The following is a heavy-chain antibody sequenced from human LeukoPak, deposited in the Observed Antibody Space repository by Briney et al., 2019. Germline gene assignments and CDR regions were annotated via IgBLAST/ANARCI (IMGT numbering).Heavy chain of an antibody. V-gene: IGHV3-9*01. CDR1: GFTFDDYA. D-gene: IGHD3-10*01. CDR3: AKDLLGSGSPYYYYGMDV. CDR2: ISWNSGSI. J-gene: IGHJ6*02. Sequence: GRSLRLSCAASGFTFDDYAMHWVRQAPGKGLEWVSGISWNSGSIGYADSVKGRFTISRDNAKNSLYLQMNSLRAEDTALYYCAKDLLGSGSPYYYYGMDVWGQGTTVTVSS.